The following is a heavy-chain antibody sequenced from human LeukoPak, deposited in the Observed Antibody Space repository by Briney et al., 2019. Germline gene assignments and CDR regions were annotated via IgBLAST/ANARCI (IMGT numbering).Heavy chain of an antibody. CDR1: GGSISSGSYY. J-gene: IGHJ4*02. V-gene: IGHV4-61*02. CDR3: ARGESGYNFGY. D-gene: IGHD5-24*01. CDR2: IYTSGST. Sequence: SETLSLTCTVSGGSISSGSYYWSWIRQPAGKGLEWIGRIYTSGSTNYNPSLKSRVTIPVDTSKNQFSLKLSSVTAADTAVYYCARGESGYNFGYWGQGTLVTVSS.